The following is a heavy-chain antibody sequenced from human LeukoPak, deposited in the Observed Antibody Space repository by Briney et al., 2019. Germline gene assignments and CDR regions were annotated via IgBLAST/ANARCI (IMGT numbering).Heavy chain of an antibody. CDR1: GLTFSNYA. D-gene: IGHD6-13*01. Sequence: PGGSLRLSCSASGLTFSNYAMSWVRQAPGKGLEWVSAISGSGDNTYYADSVKGRFTISRDNSKNVKFLQMHSLRAEDTALYVCARGPSRRGLRSSADYWGPGTLVTVSS. CDR3: ARGPSRRGLRSSADY. CDR2: ISGSGDNT. J-gene: IGHJ4*02. V-gene: IGHV3-23*01.